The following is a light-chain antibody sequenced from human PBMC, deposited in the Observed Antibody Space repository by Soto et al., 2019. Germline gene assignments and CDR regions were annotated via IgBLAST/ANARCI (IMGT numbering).Light chain of an antibody. V-gene: IGKV3D-15*01. Sequence: EIVMTQSPATLSVSPGERATLSCRASQSVSYNLAWYQQKPGQAPRLLLYVLSTRATGIPARFSSSGSGTEFTLTISSTQSEDFAIYYCQQYNDWPRTFGPGTKVDFK. CDR1: QSVSYN. CDR2: VLS. CDR3: QQYNDWPRT. J-gene: IGKJ3*01.